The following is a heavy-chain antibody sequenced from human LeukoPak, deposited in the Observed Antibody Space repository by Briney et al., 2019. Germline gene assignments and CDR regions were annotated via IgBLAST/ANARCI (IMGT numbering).Heavy chain of an antibody. D-gene: IGHD3-10*01. CDR2: ISGSGTTI. V-gene: IGHV3-48*03. J-gene: IGHJ4*02. CDR3: ASSPRGVY. Sequence: GGSLRLSCAASGFTFSSNAMSWVRQAPGKGLEWVSEISGSGTTIFYADSVKGRLTVSRDNAKNSLYLQMNSLRVEDTAVYYCASSPRGVYWGQGTLVTVSS. CDR1: GFTFSSNA.